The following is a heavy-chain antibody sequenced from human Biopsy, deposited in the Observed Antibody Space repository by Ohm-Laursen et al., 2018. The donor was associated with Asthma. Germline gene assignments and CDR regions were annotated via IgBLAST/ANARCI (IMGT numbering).Heavy chain of an antibody. J-gene: IGHJ6*02. CDR2: ISYDGSNK. D-gene: IGHD2-21*02. Sequence: SLRLSCAASGFTFSRYGMHWVRQAPGKGLEWVAVISYDGSNKYYGDSVQGRFTISRDNSKNALYLQMNSLRAEDTAVYYCASYEVVTSILPLDVWGQGTTVTVSS. V-gene: IGHV3-30*03. CDR3: ASYEVVTSILPLDV. CDR1: GFTFSRYG.